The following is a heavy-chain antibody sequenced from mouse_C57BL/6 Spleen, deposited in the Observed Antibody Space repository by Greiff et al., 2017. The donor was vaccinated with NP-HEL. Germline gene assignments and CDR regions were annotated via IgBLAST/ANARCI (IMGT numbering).Heavy chain of an antibody. CDR3: ARSVPYGSSYAYAMDY. CDR1: GYTFTDYN. J-gene: IGHJ4*01. V-gene: IGHV1-18*01. CDR2: INPNNGGT. D-gene: IGHD1-1*01. Sequence: VQLQQSGPELVKPGASVKIPCKASGYTFTDYNMDWVKQSHGKSLEWIGDINPNNGGTIYNQKFKGKATLTVDKSSSTAYMELRSLTSEDTAVYYCARSVPYGSSYAYAMDYWGQGTSVTVSS.